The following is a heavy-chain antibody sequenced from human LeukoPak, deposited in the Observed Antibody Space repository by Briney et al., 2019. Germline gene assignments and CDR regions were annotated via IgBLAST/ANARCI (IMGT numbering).Heavy chain of an antibody. CDR3: ARDPYDTSANDAFDI. CDR2: IYTSGST. Sequence: PSETRSLTCTVSGGSISSGTYYWNWIRQPAGKGLEWIGRIYTSGSTNYNPSLKSRVTISVDTSKNQFSLKLTSVTAADTAMYYCARDPYDTSANDAFDIWGQGTMVSVSS. D-gene: IGHD3-22*01. J-gene: IGHJ3*02. CDR1: GGSISSGTYY. V-gene: IGHV4-61*02.